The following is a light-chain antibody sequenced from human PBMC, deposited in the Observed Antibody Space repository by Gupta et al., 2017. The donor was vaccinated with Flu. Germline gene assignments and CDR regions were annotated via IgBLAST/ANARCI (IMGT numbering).Light chain of an antibody. J-gene: IGLJ2*01. CDR3: QVWDSSSDVV. V-gene: IGLV3-21*02. CDR1: NSGSKS. Sequence: GGNNSGSKSVHWYQRKAGQAPVLVVYNDSDRPSGIPERFSGSNSGNTATLTISRVEAGDEADYYCQVWDSSSDVVFGGGTKVTVL. CDR2: NDS.